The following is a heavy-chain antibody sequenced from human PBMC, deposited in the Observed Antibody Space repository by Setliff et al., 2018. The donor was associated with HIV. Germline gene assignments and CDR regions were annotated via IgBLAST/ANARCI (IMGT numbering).Heavy chain of an antibody. J-gene: IGHJ4*02. V-gene: IGHV1-2*02. Sequence: GASVKVSCKASGYTFTGYYMHWVRQAPGQGLEWMGWINPSGGSTSYAQKFQGRVTMTRDTSISTAYMELSRLRSDDTAVYYCARDYYDSSGYIFFPGLPDYWGQGTLVTVSS. D-gene: IGHD3-22*01. CDR3: ARDYYDSSGYIFFPGLPDY. CDR1: GYTFTGYY. CDR2: INPSGGST.